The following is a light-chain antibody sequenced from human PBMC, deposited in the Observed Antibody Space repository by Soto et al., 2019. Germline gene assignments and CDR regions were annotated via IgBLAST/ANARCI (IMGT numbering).Light chain of an antibody. CDR2: DVS. V-gene: IGLV2-11*01. Sequence: QSVLTQPRSVSGSPGQSVTISCTGTSSDVGAYNYVSWYQHHPGKAPKVMIYDVSERPSGVPDRFSGSKSDNKASLTISGLQAEDEADYYCCSYAGSYAWVFGGGTQVTVL. CDR3: CSYAGSYAWV. J-gene: IGLJ3*02. CDR1: SSDVGAYNY.